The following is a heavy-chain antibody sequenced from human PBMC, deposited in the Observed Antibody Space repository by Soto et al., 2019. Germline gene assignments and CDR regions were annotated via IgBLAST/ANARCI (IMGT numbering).Heavy chain of an antibody. V-gene: IGHV1-2*04. CDR2: INPNSGGT. D-gene: IGHD3-3*01. Sequence: ASVKVSCKASGYTFTGYYMHWVRQAPGQGLEWMGWINPNSGGTNYAQKFQGWVTMTRDTSISTAYMELSRLRSDDTAVYYCARGPYYDFWSGSGGVDVWGQGTTVTVSS. CDR3: ARGPYYDFWSGSGGVDV. J-gene: IGHJ6*02. CDR1: GYTFTGYY.